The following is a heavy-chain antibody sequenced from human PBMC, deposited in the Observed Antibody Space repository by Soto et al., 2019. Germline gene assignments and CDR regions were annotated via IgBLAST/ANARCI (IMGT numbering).Heavy chain of an antibody. CDR2: IKPDGSEQ. D-gene: IGHD1-20*01. Sequence: PGGSLRLSCAASEFTFDKYYMTWVRQAPGKGPEWVANIKPDGSEQYYVDSVKGRFTISRDNANNSLYLQMNSLRAKDTAVYFCARGNWNYYYGFDVWGQGTTVTVLL. V-gene: IGHV3-7*01. J-gene: IGHJ6*02. CDR3: ARGNWNYYYGFDV. CDR1: EFTFDKYY.